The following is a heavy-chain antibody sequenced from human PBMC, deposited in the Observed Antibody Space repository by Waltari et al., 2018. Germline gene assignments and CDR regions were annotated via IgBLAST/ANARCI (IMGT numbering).Heavy chain of an antibody. J-gene: IGHJ4*02. CDR2: ISGRGDIT. Sequence: EVQLVESGGGLVQPGGSLRLSCASSGFTFYTFAMNWVRQTPGKGLEWVSGISGRGDITYYADSVKGRFTISRDNSKNTLYLQMNSLRAEDTAVYYCAKGSTTMTSPFDHWGQGTLVTGSS. D-gene: IGHD4-17*01. CDR3: AKGSTTMTSPFDH. V-gene: IGHV3-23*04. CDR1: GFTFYTFA.